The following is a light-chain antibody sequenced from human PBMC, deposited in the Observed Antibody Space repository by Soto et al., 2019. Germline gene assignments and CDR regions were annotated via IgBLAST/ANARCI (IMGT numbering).Light chain of an antibody. CDR2: EVT. V-gene: IGLV2-14*01. Sequence: QSALTQPASVSGSPGQSITISCTGTSGDIGGYNYVSWYQQHPGKAPKLLISEVTNRPSGVSDRFSGSNSGNTASLTISGLQAEDEADYYCTSYSRYRVLVFGGGTKLTVL. CDR3: TSYSRYRVLV. J-gene: IGLJ3*02. CDR1: SGDIGGYNY.